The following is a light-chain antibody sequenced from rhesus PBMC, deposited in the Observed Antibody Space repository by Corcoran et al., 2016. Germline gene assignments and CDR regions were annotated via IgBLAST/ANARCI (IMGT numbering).Light chain of an antibody. Sequence: DIQMTQSPSSLSASVGDKVTITCQASQSISSWLAWYQQKPGNAPKPLIYKASSLESGVPSRFSGSGDGTDFTLTISRLQPEDFATYYGQQYNSAPPTFGPGTKLDIK. CDR1: QSISSW. J-gene: IGKJ3*01. V-gene: IGKV1-16*01. CDR3: QQYNSAPPT. CDR2: KAS.